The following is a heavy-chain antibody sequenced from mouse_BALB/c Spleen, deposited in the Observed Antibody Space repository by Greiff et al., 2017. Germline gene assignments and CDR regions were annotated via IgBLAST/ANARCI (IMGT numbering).Heavy chain of an antibody. Sequence: EVQVVESGPELVKPGASVKMSCKASGYTFTSYVMHWVKQKPGQGLEWIGYINPYNDGTKYNEKFKGKATLTSDKSSSTAYIELSSLTSEDSAVYYCARSDYGSSYAMDYWGQGTSVTVSS. J-gene: IGHJ4*01. CDR3: ARSDYGSSYAMDY. D-gene: IGHD1-1*01. CDR1: GYTFTSYV. V-gene: IGHV1-14*01. CDR2: INPYNDGT.